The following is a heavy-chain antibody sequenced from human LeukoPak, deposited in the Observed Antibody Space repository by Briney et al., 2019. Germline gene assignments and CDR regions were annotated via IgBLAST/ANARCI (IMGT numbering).Heavy chain of an antibody. CDR3: ARWWLRSGYFDY. D-gene: IGHD5-12*01. V-gene: IGHV3-30-3*01. Sequence: PGGSLRLSCAAYGFTFSSYAMHWVRQAPGKGLEWVAVISYDGSNKYYADSVKGRFTISRDNSKNTLYLQMNSLRSEDTAVYYCARWWLRSGYFDYWGQGTLVTVPS. CDR1: GFTFSSYA. J-gene: IGHJ4*02. CDR2: ISYDGSNK.